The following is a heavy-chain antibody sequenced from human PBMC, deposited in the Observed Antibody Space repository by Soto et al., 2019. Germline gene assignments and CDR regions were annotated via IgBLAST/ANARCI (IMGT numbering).Heavy chain of an antibody. J-gene: IGHJ4*02. D-gene: IGHD2-2*01. CDR1: GYTFTSYG. CDR3: ARNYCSSTSCRIGFDY. Sequence: QVQLVQSGAEVKKPGASVKVSCKASGYTFTSYGISWVRQAPGQGLEWMGWISAYNGNTNYAHKLQGRVTMTTDTPKSTAYMELRSLRSDETAVYYCARNYCSSTSCRIGFDYWGQRTLVTGSS. CDR2: ISAYNGNT. V-gene: IGHV1-18*01.